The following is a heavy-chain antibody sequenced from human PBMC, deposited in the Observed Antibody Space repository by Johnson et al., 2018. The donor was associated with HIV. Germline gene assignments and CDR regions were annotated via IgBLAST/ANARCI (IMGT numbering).Heavy chain of an antibody. D-gene: IGHD4-23*01. CDR3: ARGDYGGLDAFDI. J-gene: IGHJ3*02. Sequence: VQLVESGGGLVQPGGSLRLSCAASGFTFSSYWMHWVRQAPGKGLVWVSRINNDGWSTTYADSVKGEFTISIDNATNTLYLQMNSLRAEDTAVYYCARGDYGGLDAFDIWGQGTMVTVSS. CDR2: INNDGWST. CDR1: GFTFSSYW. V-gene: IGHV3-74*01.